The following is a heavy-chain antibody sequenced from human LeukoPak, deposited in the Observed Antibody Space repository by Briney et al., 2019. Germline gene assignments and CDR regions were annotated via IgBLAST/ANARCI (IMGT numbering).Heavy chain of an antibody. CDR1: GFTFSDYY. J-gene: IGHJ4*02. V-gene: IGHV3-11*01. CDR2: ISSSGSTI. D-gene: IGHD6-13*01. Sequence: RPGGSLRLSCAASGFTFSDYYMSWIRQAPGKGLEWVSYISSSGSTIYYADSVKGRFTISRDNAKNSLYLQMNSLRAEDTAVYYCARDMIIAAAGSPWGYWGQGTLVTVSS. CDR3: ARDMIIAAAGSPWGY.